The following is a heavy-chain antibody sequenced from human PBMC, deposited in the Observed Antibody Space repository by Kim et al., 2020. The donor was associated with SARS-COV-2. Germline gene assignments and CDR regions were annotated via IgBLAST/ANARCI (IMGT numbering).Heavy chain of an antibody. CDR3: ARDGGAKWFGVDY. V-gene: IGHV1-69*13. D-gene: IGHD3-10*01. J-gene: IGHJ4*02. Sequence: SVKVSCKASGGTFSSYAISWVRQAPGQGLEWMGGIIPIFGTANYAQKFQGRVTITADESTSTAYMEPSSLRSEDTAVYYCARDGGAKWFGVDYWGQGTLVTVSS. CDR2: IIPIFGTA. CDR1: GGTFSSYA.